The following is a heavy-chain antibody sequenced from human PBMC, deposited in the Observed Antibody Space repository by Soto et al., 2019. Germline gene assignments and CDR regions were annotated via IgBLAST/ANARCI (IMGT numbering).Heavy chain of an antibody. V-gene: IGHV1-46*04. Sequence: SVKVSCKASGYAFTTYHMHWVRQAPVQGLEWMGMIDPSDGTTTYAQELQGRVTMTRDTATSTVYMELSSLRSEDTAVYYCARDEVPDVQNDAFDIWGQGTMVTVSS. CDR1: GYAFTTYH. J-gene: IGHJ3*02. CDR2: IDPSDGTT. CDR3: ARDEVPDVQNDAFDI.